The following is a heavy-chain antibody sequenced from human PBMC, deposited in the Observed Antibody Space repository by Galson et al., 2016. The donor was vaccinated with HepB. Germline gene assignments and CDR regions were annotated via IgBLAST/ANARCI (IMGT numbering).Heavy chain of an antibody. D-gene: IGHD3-10*01. V-gene: IGHV3-15*01. CDR2: IKSKTDAGTI. CDR3: ATFLGGSPFSFYYHGMDV. J-gene: IGHJ6*02. CDR1: GFTFSKTW. Sequence: SLRLSCAASGFTFSKTWMNWVRQAPGKGLEWVGRIKSKTDAGTIDYAAPVKDRFTISRDDSENMLYLQMNSLKTEETAIYYCATFLGGSPFSFYYHGMDVWGQGTTVTVSS.